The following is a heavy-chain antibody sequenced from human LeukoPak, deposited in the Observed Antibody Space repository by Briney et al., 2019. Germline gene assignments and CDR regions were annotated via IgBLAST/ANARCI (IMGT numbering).Heavy chain of an antibody. CDR3: ARGKVIGAFDI. CDR1: GGSFSGYY. CDR2: INHSGST. Sequence: SETLSLTCAVYGGSFSGYYWSWIRQPPGKGLEGIGEINHSGSTNYNPSLKSRVTISVDTSKNQFSLKLSSVTAADTAVYYCARGKVIGAFDIWGQGTMVTVPS. J-gene: IGHJ3*02. V-gene: IGHV4-34*01.